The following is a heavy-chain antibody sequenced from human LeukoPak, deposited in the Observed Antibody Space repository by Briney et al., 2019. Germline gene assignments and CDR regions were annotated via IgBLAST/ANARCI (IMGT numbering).Heavy chain of an antibody. J-gene: IGHJ4*02. CDR3: AKRKSITIFGVATTYFDY. V-gene: IGHV3-23*01. Sequence: PGGSLRLSCTASGFSFDYYGMSWVRQAPGKGLEWVSAISGSGGSTYYADSVKGRFTISRDNSKNTLYLQMNSLRAEDTAVYYCAKRKSITIFGVATTYFDYWGQGTLVTLSS. CDR2: ISGSGGST. CDR1: GFSFDYYG. D-gene: IGHD3-3*01.